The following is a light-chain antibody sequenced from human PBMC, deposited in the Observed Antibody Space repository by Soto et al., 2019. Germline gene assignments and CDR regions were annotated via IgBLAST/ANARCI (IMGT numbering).Light chain of an antibody. J-gene: IGKJ1*01. CDR3: QQYGSSDT. CDR2: GAS. CDR1: QSVSSN. V-gene: IGKV3-20*01. Sequence: EILMTQSPATLSVSPGERSTLSCRASQSVSSNLAWYQQKPGQAPRLLIYGASNRATGIPDRFSGSGSGTDFTLTISRLEPEDFAVYYCQQYGSSDTFGQGTKVDIK.